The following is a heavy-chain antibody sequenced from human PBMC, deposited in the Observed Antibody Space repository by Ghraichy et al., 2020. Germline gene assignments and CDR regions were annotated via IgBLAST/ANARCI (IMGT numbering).Heavy chain of an antibody. D-gene: IGHD3-22*01. CDR2: ISSSSSTI. V-gene: IGHV3-48*01. CDR1: GFTFSSYS. J-gene: IGHJ4*02. CDR3: ARDPETNYYDSSGYYFYY. Sequence: LSLTCAASGFTFSSYSMNWVRQAPGKGLEWVSYISSSSSTIYYADSVKGRFTISRDNAKNSLYLQMNSLRAEDTAVYYCARDPETNYYDSSGYYFYYWGQGTLVTVSS.